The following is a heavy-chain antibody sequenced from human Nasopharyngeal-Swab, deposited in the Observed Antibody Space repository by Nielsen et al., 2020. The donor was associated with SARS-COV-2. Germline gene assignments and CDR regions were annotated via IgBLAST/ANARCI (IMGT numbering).Heavy chain of an antibody. J-gene: IGHJ6*02. CDR2: IKQDGSEK. D-gene: IGHD3-16*01. V-gene: IGHV3-7*01. CDR3: ARKGAYYYYYYGMDV. Sequence: WIRQGPGKGLEWVANIKQDGSEKYYVDSVKGRFTISRDNAKNSLYLQMNSLRAEDTAVYYCARKGAYYYYYYGMDVWGQGTTVTVSS.